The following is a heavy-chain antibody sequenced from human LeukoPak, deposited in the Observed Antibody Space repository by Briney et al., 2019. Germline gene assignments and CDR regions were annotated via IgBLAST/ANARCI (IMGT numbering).Heavy chain of an antibody. V-gene: IGHV1-24*01. CDR3: ATRWSGYPLSPYYYMDV. Sequence: RASVKVSCKVSGYTLTELSMHWVRQAPGKGLEWMGGFDPEDGETIYAQKFQGRVTMTEDTSTDTAYMELSSLRSEDTAVYYCATRWSGYPLSPYYYMDVWGKGTTVTVSS. D-gene: IGHD3-3*01. J-gene: IGHJ6*03. CDR2: FDPEDGET. CDR1: GYTLTELS.